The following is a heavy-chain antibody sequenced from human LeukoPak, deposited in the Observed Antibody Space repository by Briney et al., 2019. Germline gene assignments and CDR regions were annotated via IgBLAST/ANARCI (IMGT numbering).Heavy chain of an antibody. V-gene: IGHV4-34*01. CDR1: GGSFSGYY. CDR3: ARGETPDY. J-gene: IGHJ4*02. Sequence: SETLSLTCAVYGGSFSGYYWSWIRQPPGKGLEWIGEINHSGSTNYNPSLKGRVTISVDTSKNQFTLKLSSVTAADTAVYYCARGETPDYWGQGTLVTVSS. CDR2: INHSGST.